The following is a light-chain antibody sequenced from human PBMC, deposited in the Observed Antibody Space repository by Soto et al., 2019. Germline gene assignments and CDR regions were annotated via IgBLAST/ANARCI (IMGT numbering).Light chain of an antibody. CDR1: QSVSSS. V-gene: IGKV3-15*01. Sequence: EIVVTQSPATLSVSPGERVTLSCRASQSVSSSLAWYQQRPGQAPRLLIYDTSTRAPGIAARFSGSGSGTEFTLTISSLQSXDVAVYYCQQYVHWPPGTFGQGTTVEIK. CDR2: DTS. CDR3: QQYVHWPPGT. J-gene: IGKJ1*01.